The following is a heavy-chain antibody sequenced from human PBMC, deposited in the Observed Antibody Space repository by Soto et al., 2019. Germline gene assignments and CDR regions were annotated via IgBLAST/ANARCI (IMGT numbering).Heavy chain of an antibody. CDR3: ARVQYYDFWSGYHGSIPN. CDR2: IKRDGTEK. J-gene: IGHJ4*02. CDR1: GFTFSDYW. V-gene: IGHV3-7*01. Sequence: GGSLRLSCVASGFTFSDYWMTWVRQTPGNGLEWVAIIKRDGTEKYYVDSVKGRFTISRDNAKNLLFLQMNSLRAEDTAVYYCARVQYYDFWSGYHGSIPNWGQGTLVTVSS. D-gene: IGHD3-3*01.